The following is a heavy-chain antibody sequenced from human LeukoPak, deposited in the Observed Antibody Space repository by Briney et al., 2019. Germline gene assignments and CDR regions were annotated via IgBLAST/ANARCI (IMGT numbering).Heavy chain of an antibody. V-gene: IGHV4-4*07. CDR3: VRDSPLSGDHGY. CDR2: IYTSGTT. Sequence: SETLSLTCTVSRGAISSYYWSWIRQPAGKGLEGIGRIYTSGTTNYNPSLKSRVTMSVDTSKNQFSLKLSSVTAADTAVYYCVRDSPLSGDHGYWGQGALVTVSS. J-gene: IGHJ4*02. CDR1: RGAISSYY. D-gene: IGHD7-27*01.